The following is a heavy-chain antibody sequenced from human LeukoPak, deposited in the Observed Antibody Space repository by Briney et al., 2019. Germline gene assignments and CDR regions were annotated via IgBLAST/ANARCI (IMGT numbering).Heavy chain of an antibody. Sequence: SETLSLTCTVSGGSISSYYWSWIRQPPRKGLEWIGYVYYSGSAHYNPSLKSRVTISVDTSKNQFSLKVSSVTAADTAIYYCAGGTYYYFDYWGQGTLVTVSS. CDR2: VYYSGSA. J-gene: IGHJ4*02. CDR1: GGSISSYY. V-gene: IGHV4-59*01. D-gene: IGHD1-26*01. CDR3: AGGTYYYFDY.